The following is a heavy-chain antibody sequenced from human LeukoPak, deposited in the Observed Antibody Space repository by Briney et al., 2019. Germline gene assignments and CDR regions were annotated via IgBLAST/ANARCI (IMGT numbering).Heavy chain of an antibody. CDR3: VKDKTSGIAGPFDH. CDR1: GFTFNNYW. Sequence: GGSLRLSCVASGFTFNNYWMTWVRQAPGKGLEWVANIKPDGSEGYYLDSLKGRFTISRDNAKNSLHLQMNSLRAEDSALYYCVKDKTSGIAGPFDHWGQGTLVTVSS. J-gene: IGHJ5*02. D-gene: IGHD6-13*01. V-gene: IGHV3-7*03. CDR2: IKPDGSEG.